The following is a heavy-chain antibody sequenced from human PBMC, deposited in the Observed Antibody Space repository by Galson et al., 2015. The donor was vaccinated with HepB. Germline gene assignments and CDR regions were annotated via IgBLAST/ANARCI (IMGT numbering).Heavy chain of an antibody. J-gene: IGHJ4*02. Sequence: ETLSLTCTVSGDSIPSHYWSWSWIRQSPAKGLEFVGYINYIGRTNYNPSLESRVTMSLDTSKNKVSLNLKSVTTADTAVYYCTSLKTPSATRSYFDNWGQGTLVTVSS. CDR1: GDSIPSHY. CDR2: INYIGRT. D-gene: IGHD2-15*01. V-gene: IGHV4-59*11. CDR3: TSLKTPSATRSYFDN.